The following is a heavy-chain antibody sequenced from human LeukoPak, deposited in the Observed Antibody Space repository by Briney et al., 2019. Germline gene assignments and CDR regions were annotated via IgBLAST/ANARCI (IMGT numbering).Heavy chain of an antibody. Sequence: GGSLRLSCAASGFTFSSYEMDWVRQAPGKGLEWVSYISSSGSTIYYADSVKGRFTISRDNAKYSLYLQMNSLRDDDTAVYYCARDFHETRDSRLLEYWGQGTLVTVSS. CDR2: ISSSGSTI. J-gene: IGHJ4*02. CDR1: GFTFSSYE. D-gene: IGHD2-21*01. V-gene: IGHV3-48*03. CDR3: ARDFHETRDSRLLEY.